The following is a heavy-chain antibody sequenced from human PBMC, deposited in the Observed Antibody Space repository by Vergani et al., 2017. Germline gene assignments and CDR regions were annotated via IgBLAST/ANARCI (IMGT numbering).Heavy chain of an antibody. Sequence: EVQLLESGGGLVQPGGSLRLSCAASGFTFSSYAMSWVRQAPGKGLEWVSAISGSGGSTYYADSVKGRFTISRYNSKNTLYLQMNSLRAEDTAVYYCASPFSYYYYYMDVWGKGTTVTVSS. CDR2: ISGSGGST. V-gene: IGHV3-23*01. CDR1: GFTFSSYA. J-gene: IGHJ6*03. D-gene: IGHD3-3*02. CDR3: ASPFSYYYYYMDV.